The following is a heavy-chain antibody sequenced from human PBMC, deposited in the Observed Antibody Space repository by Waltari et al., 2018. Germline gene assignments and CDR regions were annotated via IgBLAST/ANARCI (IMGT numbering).Heavy chain of an antibody. CDR2: IYTSGST. Sequence: QVQLQESGPGLVKPSQTLSLTYTVSGGSISSGSYYWSWIRQPAGKGLEWIGRIYTSGSTNYNPSLKSRVTISVDTSKNQFSLKLSSVTAADTAVYYCASNPGNWFDPWGQGTLVTVSS. CDR1: GGSISSGSYY. J-gene: IGHJ5*02. V-gene: IGHV4-61*02. D-gene: IGHD3-10*01. CDR3: ASNPGNWFDP.